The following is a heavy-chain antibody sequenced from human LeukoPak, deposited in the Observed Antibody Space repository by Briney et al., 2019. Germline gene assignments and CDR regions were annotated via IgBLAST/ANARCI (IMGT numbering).Heavy chain of an antibody. CDR1: GGTFSSYA. CDR3: ARDRSSGWYSDY. D-gene: IGHD6-19*01. J-gene: IGHJ4*02. V-gene: IGHV1-69*05. Sequence: SVKVSCKASGGTFSSYAISWVRQAPGQGLKWMGRIIPIFGTANYAQKFQGRVTITTDESTSTAYMELSSLRSEDTAVYYCARDRSSGWYSDYWGQGTLVTVSS. CDR2: IIPIFGTA.